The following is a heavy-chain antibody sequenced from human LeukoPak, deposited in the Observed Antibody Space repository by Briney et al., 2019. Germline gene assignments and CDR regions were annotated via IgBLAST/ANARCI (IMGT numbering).Heavy chain of an antibody. Sequence: GGSLRLSCAASGFTFSSYWMSWVRQAPGKGLEWVANIKQDGSEKYYVDSVKGRFTISRDNAKNSLYLQMNSLRAEDTAVYYCAREGYDILTGYLSYYYYGMDVWGKGTAVTVSS. J-gene: IGHJ6*04. D-gene: IGHD3-9*01. CDR1: GFTFSSYW. CDR3: AREGYDILTGYLSYYYYGMDV. V-gene: IGHV3-7*03. CDR2: IKQDGSEK.